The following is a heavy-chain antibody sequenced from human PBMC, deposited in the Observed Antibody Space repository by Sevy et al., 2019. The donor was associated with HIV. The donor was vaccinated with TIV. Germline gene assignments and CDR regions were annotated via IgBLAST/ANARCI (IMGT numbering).Heavy chain of an antibody. V-gene: IGHV3-48*02. J-gene: IGHJ4*02. CDR3: ASRGYCGGGSCYSGPNDY. CDR2: ISSSSGTR. Sequence: GGSLRLSCAASTFTFSSYSMHWVRQAPGKGLEWVSYISSSSGTRYYADSVKGRFTISRDNAKNSLFLQMNSLRDEDTAVYDWASRGYCGGGSCYSGPNDYWGQGTLVTVSS. D-gene: IGHD2-15*01. CDR1: TFTFSSYS.